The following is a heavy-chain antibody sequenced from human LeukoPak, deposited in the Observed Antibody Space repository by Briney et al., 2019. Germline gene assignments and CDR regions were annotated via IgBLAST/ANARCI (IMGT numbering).Heavy chain of an antibody. CDR2: INHSGST. V-gene: IGHV4-34*01. J-gene: IGHJ5*02. CDR1: GGSFSGYY. D-gene: IGHD6-19*01. Sequence: SETLSLTCAVYGGSFSGYYWSWIRQPPGKGLEWIGEINHSGSTNYNPSLKSRVTISVDTSKNQFSLKLSSVTAADTAVYYCASENNTIAVAGTHWFDPWGQGTLVTVSS. CDR3: ASENNTIAVAGTHWFDP.